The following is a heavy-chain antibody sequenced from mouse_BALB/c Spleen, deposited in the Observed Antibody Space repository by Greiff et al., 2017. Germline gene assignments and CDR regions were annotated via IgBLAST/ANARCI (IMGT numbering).Heavy chain of an antibody. D-gene: IGHD2-3*01. Sequence: EVQGVESGGGLVQPGGSRKLSCAASGFTFSSFGMHWVRQAPEKGLEWVAYISSGSSTIYYADTVKGRFTISRDNPKNTLFLQMTSLRSEDTAMYYCARFGYDGYSLYAMDYWGQGTSVTVSS. J-gene: IGHJ4*01. V-gene: IGHV5-17*02. CDR2: ISSGSSTI. CDR1: GFTFSSFG. CDR3: ARFGYDGYSLYAMDY.